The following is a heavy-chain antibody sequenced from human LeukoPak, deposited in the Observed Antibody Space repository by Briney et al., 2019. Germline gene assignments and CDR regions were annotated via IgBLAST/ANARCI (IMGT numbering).Heavy chain of an antibody. Sequence: PGRSLRLSCAASGFTFSSFVMHWVRQAPGKGLEWVAVISYDGSNKYYADSVKGRFTISRDNSKNTLYLHMNSLRAEDTAVYYCARGFPRGGLLLWLGALDCWGQGTLVTVSS. CDR2: ISYDGSNK. D-gene: IGHD3-10*01. CDR1: GFTFSSFV. J-gene: IGHJ4*02. CDR3: ARGFPRGGLLLWLGALDC. V-gene: IGHV3-30*04.